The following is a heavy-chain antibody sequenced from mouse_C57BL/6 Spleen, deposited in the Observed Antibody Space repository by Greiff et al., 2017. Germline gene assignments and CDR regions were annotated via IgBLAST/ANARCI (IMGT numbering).Heavy chain of an antibody. Sequence: VQLQQPGAELVKPGASVKLSCKASGYTFTSYWMHWVKQRPGQGLEWIGMIHPNSGSTNYNEKLKSKATLTVDKSSSTAYLQLSSLTSDDSAVYYCARESHYYAMDYWGQGTSGTVSS. CDR3: ARESHYYAMDY. V-gene: IGHV1-64*01. CDR2: IHPNSGST. CDR1: GYTFTSYW. J-gene: IGHJ4*01.